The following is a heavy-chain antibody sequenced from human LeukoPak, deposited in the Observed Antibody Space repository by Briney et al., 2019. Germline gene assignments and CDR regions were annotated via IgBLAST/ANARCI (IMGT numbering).Heavy chain of an antibody. J-gene: IGHJ4*02. V-gene: IGHV3-30*02. CDR2: IRYDGSNK. Sequence: GGSLRLSCAASGFTFSSYGMRWVRQAPGKGLEWVAFIRYDGSNKYYADSVKGRFTISRDNSKNTLYLQMNSLRAEDTAVYYCAKGKELEPDYWGQGTLVTVSS. D-gene: IGHD1-1*01. CDR1: GFTFSSYG. CDR3: AKGKELEPDY.